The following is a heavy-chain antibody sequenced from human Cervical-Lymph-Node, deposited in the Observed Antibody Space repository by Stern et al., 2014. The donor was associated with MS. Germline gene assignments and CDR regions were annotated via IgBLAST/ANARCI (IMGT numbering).Heavy chain of an antibody. J-gene: IGHJ6*02. CDR3: ARDWYSYGSAYYYGLDV. CDR2: IITSYGTT. CDR1: GGTSNSHA. Sequence: QVQLGQSGAEAKKPGSSVKVSCKASGGTSNSHAISWVRQAPGQGLEWMGGIITSYGTTNYAEKFQGRVAITADESTGTAFMELRSLRSEDTAVYYCARDWYSYGSAYYYGLDVWGQGTAVTVSS. D-gene: IGHD5-18*01. V-gene: IGHV1-69*01.